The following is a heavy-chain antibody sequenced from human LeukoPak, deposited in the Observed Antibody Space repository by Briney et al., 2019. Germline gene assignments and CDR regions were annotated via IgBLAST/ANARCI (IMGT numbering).Heavy chain of an antibody. Sequence: GGSLRLSCAASGFTVSSNYMSWVRQAPGKGLEWVSSISISSSYIYYADSVKGRFTISRDNAKNSLYLQMNSLRAEDTAVYYCARVTLIAAAGTRDSAFDIWGQGTMVTVSS. CDR3: ARVTLIAAAGTRDSAFDI. D-gene: IGHD6-13*01. CDR1: GFTVSSNY. V-gene: IGHV3-21*01. CDR2: ISISSSYI. J-gene: IGHJ3*02.